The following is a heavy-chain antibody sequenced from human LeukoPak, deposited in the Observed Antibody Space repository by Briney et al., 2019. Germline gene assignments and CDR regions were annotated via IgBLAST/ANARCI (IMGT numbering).Heavy chain of an antibody. V-gene: IGHV1-18*01. D-gene: IGHD6-6*01. Sequence: ASVKVSCKASGYTFTSYGISRVRQAPGQGLEWMGWISAYNGNTNYAQKLQGRVTMTTDTSTSTAYMELRSLRSDDTAVYYCARDLRSGDSSSNWGQGTLVTVSS. CDR2: ISAYNGNT. J-gene: IGHJ4*02. CDR3: ARDLRSGDSSSN. CDR1: GYTFTSYG.